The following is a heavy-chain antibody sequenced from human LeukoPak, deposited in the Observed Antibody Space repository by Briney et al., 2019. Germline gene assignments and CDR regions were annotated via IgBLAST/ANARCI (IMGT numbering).Heavy chain of an antibody. Sequence: TGGSLRLSCAASGFTVSSNYMSWVRQAPGKGLEWVSVIYSGGSTYYADSVKGRFTISRDNSKNTLYLQMNSLRAEDTAVYYCARDPINYYDSSGYYDYWGQGTLVTVSS. CDR1: GFTVSSNY. J-gene: IGHJ4*02. CDR2: IYSGGST. CDR3: ARDPINYYDSSGYYDY. D-gene: IGHD3-22*01. V-gene: IGHV3-53*01.